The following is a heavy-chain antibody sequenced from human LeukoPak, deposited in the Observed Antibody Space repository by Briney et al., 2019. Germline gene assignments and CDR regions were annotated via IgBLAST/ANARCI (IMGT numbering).Heavy chain of an antibody. Sequence: SETLSLTCTVSGGSISGYSWTWIRQPPGQRLEWIGYFHNDRTTSYNPSLTGRVTISVDTAMDQISLKLNSVTAADTAVYYCARGHLGLSPWGQGTLVTVSS. J-gene: IGHJ5*02. CDR1: GGSISGYS. D-gene: IGHD3-10*01. CDR2: FHNDRTT. CDR3: ARGHLGLSP. V-gene: IGHV4-59*01.